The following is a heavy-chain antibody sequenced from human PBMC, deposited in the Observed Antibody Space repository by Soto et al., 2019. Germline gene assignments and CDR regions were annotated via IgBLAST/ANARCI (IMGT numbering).Heavy chain of an antibody. CDR3: ARMATSGTLNWFDP. CDR1: GYTLTNYD. Sequence: GASVKFSCKACGYTLTNYDIIWVRQATGQGLEWMGWMNPNSANTGYAQKFQGRVSMTRDTSINTAYMELSSLRSEDTAIYYCARMATSGTLNWFDPWGQGTLVTV. CDR2: MNPNSANT. V-gene: IGHV1-8*01. D-gene: IGHD1-26*01. J-gene: IGHJ5*02.